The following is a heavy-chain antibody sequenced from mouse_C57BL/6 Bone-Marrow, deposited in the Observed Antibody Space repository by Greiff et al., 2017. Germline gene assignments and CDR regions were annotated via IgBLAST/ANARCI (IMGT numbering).Heavy chain of an antibody. CDR3: ARRTTVVPLDY. CDR2: IYPRSGNT. J-gene: IGHJ2*01. V-gene: IGHV1-81*01. Sequence: QVQLQQSGAELARPGASVKLSCKASGYTFTSYGISWVKQRTGQGLEWIGEIYPRSGNTYYNEKFKGKATLTADKSSSTAYMALRSLTSEDSAVXFCARRTTVVPLDYWGQGTTLTVSS. D-gene: IGHD1-1*01. CDR1: GYTFTSYG.